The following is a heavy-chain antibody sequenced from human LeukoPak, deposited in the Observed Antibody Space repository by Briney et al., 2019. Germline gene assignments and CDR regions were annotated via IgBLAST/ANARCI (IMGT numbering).Heavy chain of an antibody. V-gene: IGHV3-48*01. J-gene: IGHJ5*02. Sequence: GGSLRLSCAASGFTFSSYSMNWVRQAPGKGLEWVSYISSSSSTIYYADSVKGRFTISRDNAKNSLYLQMNSLRAEDTAVYYCARDRKSSGWPNWFDPWGQGTLVTVSS. CDR3: ARDRKSSGWPNWFDP. CDR1: GFTFSSYS. D-gene: IGHD6-19*01. CDR2: ISSSSSTI.